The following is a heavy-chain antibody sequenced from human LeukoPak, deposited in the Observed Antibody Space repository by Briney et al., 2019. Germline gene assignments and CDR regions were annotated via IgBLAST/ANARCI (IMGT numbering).Heavy chain of an antibody. CDR2: ISWNSGSI. D-gene: IGHD6-13*01. J-gene: IGHJ4*02. CDR1: GFTFDDYA. Sequence: GRSLRLSCAASGFTFDDYAMHWVRQAPGKGLEWVSGISWNSGSIGYADSVKGRFTISRDNAKNSLYLQMNSLRAEDTALYYCAKDLRIAAAGKGFDYWGQGTLVTVSS. CDR3: AKDLRIAAAGKGFDY. V-gene: IGHV3-9*01.